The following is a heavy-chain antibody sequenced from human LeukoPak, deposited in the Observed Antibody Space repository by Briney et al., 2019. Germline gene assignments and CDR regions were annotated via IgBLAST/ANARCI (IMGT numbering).Heavy chain of an antibody. CDR1: GFTFSTYA. V-gene: IGHV3-23*01. CDR2: ISDSDGST. D-gene: IGHD5-18*01. Sequence: QPGGSLRLSCAASGFTFSTYAMSWVRQALGKGLEWVSGISDSDGSTFYADSVKGRFTISRDNSENTLFLQLYSLRAEDTAVYYCAKSRRGYTYGKFDYWGQGSLVIVSS. J-gene: IGHJ4*02. CDR3: AKSRRGYTYGKFDY.